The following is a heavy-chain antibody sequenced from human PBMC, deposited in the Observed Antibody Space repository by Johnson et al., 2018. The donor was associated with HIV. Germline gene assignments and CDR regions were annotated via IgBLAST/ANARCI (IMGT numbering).Heavy chain of an antibody. CDR1: GFTFSSYA. J-gene: IGHJ3*02. V-gene: IGHV3-66*01. D-gene: IGHD2-2*01. Sequence: VQLVESGGGVVQPGRSLRLSCAASGFTFSSYAMHWVRQAPGKGLEWVSVIYSGGSTYYADSVKGRFTIPRDNSKNTLYLQMNSLRAEDTAVYYCARDRGVVVLHGAFDIWGQGTMVTVSS. CDR3: ARDRGVVVLHGAFDI. CDR2: IYSGGST.